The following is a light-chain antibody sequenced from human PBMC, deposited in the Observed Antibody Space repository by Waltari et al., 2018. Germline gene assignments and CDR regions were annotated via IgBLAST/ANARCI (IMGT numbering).Light chain of an antibody. Sequence: CRASQSVSSSYLAWYQQKPGQAPRLLIYGASSRATDIPDRFSGSGSGTDFTLTISRLEPEDFAVYYCQQYGSSPFTFGPGTKVDIK. CDR2: GAS. CDR3: QQYGSSPFT. V-gene: IGKV3-20*01. J-gene: IGKJ3*01. CDR1: QSVSSSY.